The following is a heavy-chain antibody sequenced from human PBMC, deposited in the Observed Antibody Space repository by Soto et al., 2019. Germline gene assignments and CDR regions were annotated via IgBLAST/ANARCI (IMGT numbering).Heavy chain of an antibody. CDR1: GGSLSSSSFY. CDR2: IYYSGST. CDR3: ARWRDTMVRGVIIHDAFDI. Sequence: TPSPPCTVSGGSLSSSSFYLGWVRPPPGKGLEWIGSIYYSGSTYYNPSLKSRVTISVDTSKNQFSLKLSSVTAADTAVYYCARWRDTMVRGVIIHDAFDIWGQGTMVTVSS. J-gene: IGHJ3*02. V-gene: IGHV4-39*01. D-gene: IGHD3-10*01.